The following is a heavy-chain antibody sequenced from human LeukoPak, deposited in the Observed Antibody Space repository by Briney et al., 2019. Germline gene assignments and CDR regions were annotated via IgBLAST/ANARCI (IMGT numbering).Heavy chain of an antibody. Sequence: ASVTVSCKASGYTFTGFHIHWVRQAPGQGLEYMGWINPNSGDTNYAQKFQGRVTMTRDTSISTAYMELSSLRFDDTAVYYCTTSPGDPFDYWGQGTLVTVST. D-gene: IGHD3-16*01. J-gene: IGHJ4*02. CDR2: INPNSGDT. CDR3: TTSPGDPFDY. V-gene: IGHV1-2*02. CDR1: GYTFTGFH.